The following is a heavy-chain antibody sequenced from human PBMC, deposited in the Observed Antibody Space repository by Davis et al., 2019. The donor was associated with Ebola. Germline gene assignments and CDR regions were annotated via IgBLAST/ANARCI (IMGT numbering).Heavy chain of an antibody. D-gene: IGHD3-3*01. Sequence: GGSLRLSCAASGFSLSDYYMSWIRQAPGKGLEWISYISGRGTYTHYADSVKGRFTISRDSAKKSVYLQMNSLRAEDTAVYYCARDAYDFWSGYYWSYGMDVWGQGTTVTVSS. CDR3: ARDAYDFWSGYYWSYGMDV. CDR1: GFSLSDYY. J-gene: IGHJ6*02. CDR2: ISGRGTYT. V-gene: IGHV3-11*06.